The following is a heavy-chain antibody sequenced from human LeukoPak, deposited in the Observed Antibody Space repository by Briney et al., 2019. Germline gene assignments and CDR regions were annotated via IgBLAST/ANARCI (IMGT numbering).Heavy chain of an antibody. CDR2: IYYSGNT. J-gene: IGHJ4*02. D-gene: IGHD6-19*01. V-gene: IGHV4-39*01. Sequence: KASETLSLTCTVSGDSISSSNSYWGWIRQPPGKGLEWIGSIYYSGNTYYNASLKSRVTISVDTSKNQFSLKLSSVTAADTAVYYCASRLDEGQWLVLPDDYWGQGTLVTVSS. CDR1: GDSISSSNSY. CDR3: ASRLDEGQWLVLPDDY.